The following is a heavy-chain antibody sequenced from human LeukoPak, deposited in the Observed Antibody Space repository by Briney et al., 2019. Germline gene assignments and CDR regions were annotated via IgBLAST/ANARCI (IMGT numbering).Heavy chain of an antibody. V-gene: IGHV3-30*02. CDR3: ATPVPHGSDPSLYYYYMDV. J-gene: IGHJ6*03. D-gene: IGHD3-10*01. CDR2: IQYDGSNA. CDR1: RFTFSSYG. Sequence: GGSLRLSCAASRFTFSSYGMHWVRQAPGKGLEWVAYIQYDGSNAQYADSVKGRFSISRDSSKNILYLQMNSLRAEDTAVYYCATPVPHGSDPSLYYYYMDVWGKGTTVTISS.